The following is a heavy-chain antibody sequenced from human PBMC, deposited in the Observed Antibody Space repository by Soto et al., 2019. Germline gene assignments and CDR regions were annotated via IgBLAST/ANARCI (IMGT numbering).Heavy chain of an antibody. D-gene: IGHD3-22*01. Sequence: QVQLVQSGAEVKKPGSSVKVSCKASGGTFSSYAISWVRQAPGQGLEWMGGIIPIFGTADSAQKFQGRVTITADESTSTGNMERSSLRSEDTAVYYCASHYDSSGYYYRGLDYWGQGTLVTVSS. J-gene: IGHJ4*02. CDR3: ASHYDSSGYYYRGLDY. V-gene: IGHV1-69*12. CDR1: GGTFSSYA. CDR2: IIPIFGTA.